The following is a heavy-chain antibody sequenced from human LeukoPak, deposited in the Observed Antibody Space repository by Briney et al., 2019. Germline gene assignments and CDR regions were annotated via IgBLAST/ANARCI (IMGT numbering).Heavy chain of an antibody. V-gene: IGHV1-2*02. Sequence: ASVKVSCKASGYTFSGYYMHWVRQAPGQGLEWMGWINPNSGGTKYAQKFQGRVTMTRDTSISTAYMELSSVRSDDTAVYYCARYHNSGVGFFDYWGQGTLVTVSS. D-gene: IGHD6-19*01. CDR1: GYTFSGYY. J-gene: IGHJ4*02. CDR3: ARYHNSGVGFFDY. CDR2: INPNSGGT.